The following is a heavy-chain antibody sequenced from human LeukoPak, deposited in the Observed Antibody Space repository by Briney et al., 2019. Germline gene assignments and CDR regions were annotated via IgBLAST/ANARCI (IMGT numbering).Heavy chain of an antibody. Sequence: SVKVSCKASGGTFISYAISWVRQAPGQGLEWMGGIIPIFGTANYAQKFQGRVTITADESTSTAYMELSSLRSEDTAVYYCARVRWGGASGALDIWGQGTMVTVSS. D-gene: IGHD3-10*01. CDR1: GGTFISYA. CDR2: IIPIFGTA. J-gene: IGHJ3*02. CDR3: ARVRWGGASGALDI. V-gene: IGHV1-69*13.